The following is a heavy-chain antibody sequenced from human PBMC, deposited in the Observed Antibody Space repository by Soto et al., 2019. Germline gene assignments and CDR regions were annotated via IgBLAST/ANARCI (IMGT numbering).Heavy chain of an antibody. D-gene: IGHD2-15*01. CDR3: ARGIATGQLDT. J-gene: IGHJ5*02. Sequence: ASVKVSCKASGYTFTRYTMNWVRQAPGQRLEWMGWINPDNGNTKSSQKFQDRVIITRDTSASTAYMDLSSLRSEDTAVYYCARGIATGQLDTWGQGTLVTVSS. V-gene: IGHV1-3*01. CDR1: GYTFTRYT. CDR2: INPDNGNT.